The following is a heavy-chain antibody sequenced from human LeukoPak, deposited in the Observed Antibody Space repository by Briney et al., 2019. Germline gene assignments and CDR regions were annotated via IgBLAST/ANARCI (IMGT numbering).Heavy chain of an antibody. CDR1: GGSISSYY. CDR2: IYTSGST. CDR3: ARDRGNSGYVDWFDP. J-gene: IGHJ5*02. Sequence: PSETLSLPCTVSGGSISSYYWSWIRQPAGKGLEWIGRIYTSGSTNYNPSLKSRVTMSVDTSKNQFSLKLSSVTAADTAVYYCARDRGNSGYVDWFDPWGQGTLVTVSS. V-gene: IGHV4-4*07. D-gene: IGHD5-12*01.